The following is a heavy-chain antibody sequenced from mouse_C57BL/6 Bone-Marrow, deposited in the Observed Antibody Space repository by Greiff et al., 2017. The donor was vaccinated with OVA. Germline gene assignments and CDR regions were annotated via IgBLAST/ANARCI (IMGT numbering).Heavy chain of an antibody. Sequence: LVESGAELVRPGTSVKVSCKASGYAFTNYLIEWVKQRPGQGLEWIGVINPGSGGTNYNEKFKGKATLTADKSSSTAYMQLSSLTSEDSAVYFCARGRAMDYWGQGTSVTVSS. V-gene: IGHV1-54*01. J-gene: IGHJ4*01. CDR2: INPGSGGT. CDR1: GYAFTNYL. CDR3: ARGRAMDY.